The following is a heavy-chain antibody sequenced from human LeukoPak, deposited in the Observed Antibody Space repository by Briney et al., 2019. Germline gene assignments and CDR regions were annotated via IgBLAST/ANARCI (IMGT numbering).Heavy chain of an antibody. D-gene: IGHD5-18*01. V-gene: IGHV4-59*12. CDR2: IYYSGST. Sequence: KPSETLSLTCTVSGGSISSYYWSWIRQPPGKGLEWIGYIYYSGSTNYNPSLKSRVTISVDTSENQFSLKLSSVTAADTAVYYCARDRVTHTAMVINHAFDIWGQGTMVTVSS. J-gene: IGHJ3*02. CDR3: ARDRVTHTAMVINHAFDI. CDR1: GGSISSYY.